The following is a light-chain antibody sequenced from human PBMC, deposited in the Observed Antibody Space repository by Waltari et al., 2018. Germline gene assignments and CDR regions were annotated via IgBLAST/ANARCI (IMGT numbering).Light chain of an antibody. J-gene: IGLJ3*02. CDR3: SAWDRSLSAWV. V-gene: IGLV10-54*04. Sequence: QAGLTQPPSVSKGLSQTATLTCPGNSNTVDYQGAAWLQQHQGHPPKLLSYRNNNRPSGISERFSASRSGNTASLTITGLQPEDEADYYCSAWDRSLSAWVFGGGTKLTVL. CDR1: SNTVDYQG. CDR2: RNN.